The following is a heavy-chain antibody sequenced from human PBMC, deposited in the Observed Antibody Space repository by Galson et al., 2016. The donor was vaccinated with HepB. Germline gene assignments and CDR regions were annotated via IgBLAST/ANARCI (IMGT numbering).Heavy chain of an antibody. Sequence: SLRLSCAASGFIFSNYSMNWVRHAAGKGLEWVSYISRSTCTIYYADSVKGRFTVSRDNAKNSLYLQMNNLRDEDTAVYYCARERFCSSATCYVGDAFHIGGQGTMITVSS. D-gene: IGHD2-2*01. CDR2: ISRSTCTI. V-gene: IGHV3-48*02. J-gene: IGHJ3*02. CDR3: ARERFCSSATCYVGDAFHI. CDR1: GFIFSNYS.